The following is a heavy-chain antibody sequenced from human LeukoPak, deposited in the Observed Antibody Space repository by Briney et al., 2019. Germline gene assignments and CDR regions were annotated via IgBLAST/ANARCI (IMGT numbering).Heavy chain of an antibody. J-gene: IGHJ4*02. CDR1: GGSISSYY. V-gene: IGHV4-59*01. D-gene: IGHD3-10*01. CDR2: IYYSGST. Sequence: PSATLSLTCSVAGGSISSYYWSWIRQPPGKGLEWIGYIYYSGSTNYNPSLKSRVTISVDTSKNQFSLKLSSVTAADTAVYYCARDRRSYYGSGSYLDYGGQGTLVTVSS. CDR3: ARDRRSYYGSGSYLDY.